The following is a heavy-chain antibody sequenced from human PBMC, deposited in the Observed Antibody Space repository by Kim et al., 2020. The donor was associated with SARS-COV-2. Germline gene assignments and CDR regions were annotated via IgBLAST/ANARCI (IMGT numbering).Heavy chain of an antibody. Sequence: GGSLRLSCAASGFIFSSFGMHWVRQAPGKGLEWVSVIWYDGSNKYYADSVKGRFTISRDNSKNTLYLQMNSLRVEDTAVYYCARVEGGWSFGYWGQGALV. CDR2: IWYDGSNK. D-gene: IGHD6-19*01. CDR3: ARVEGGWSFGY. CDR1: GFIFSSFG. V-gene: IGHV3-33*01. J-gene: IGHJ4*02.